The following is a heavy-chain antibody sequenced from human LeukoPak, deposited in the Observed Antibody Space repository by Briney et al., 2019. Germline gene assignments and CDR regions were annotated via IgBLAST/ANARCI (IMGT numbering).Heavy chain of an antibody. CDR2: MNPNSGNT. CDR3: ARAGPYYDFWSGYHFDY. Sequence: GASVKVSCKASGYTFTSYDINWVRQATGQGLEWMGWMNPNSGNTGYAQKFQGRVTITRNTPISTAYMELSSLRSEDTAVYYCARAGPYYDFWSGYHFDYWGQGTLVTVSS. D-gene: IGHD3-3*01. CDR1: GYTFTSYD. V-gene: IGHV1-8*03. J-gene: IGHJ4*02.